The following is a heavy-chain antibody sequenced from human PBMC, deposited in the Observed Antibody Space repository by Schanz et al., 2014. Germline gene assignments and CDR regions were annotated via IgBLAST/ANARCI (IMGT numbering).Heavy chain of an antibody. D-gene: IGHD3-16*01. J-gene: IGHJ5*02. V-gene: IGHV4-59*13. CDR2: IAYSGST. CDR3: ARVGRNSYGVTKRFHA. Sequence: QVQLQESGPGQVRPSETLSLTCTVSGSDIRGFHWSWIRQSPVKGLEWIGYIAYSGSTNYNPSLQSRVTISLDTSQSQFSLRLTSVSSADTDMYFCARVGRNSYGVTKRFHAWGQGTLVAVSS. CDR1: GSDIRGFH.